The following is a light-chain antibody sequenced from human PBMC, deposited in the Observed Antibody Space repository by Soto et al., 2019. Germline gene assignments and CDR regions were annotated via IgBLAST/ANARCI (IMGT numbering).Light chain of an antibody. J-gene: IGLJ1*01. Sequence: QSVLTQPASVSGSPGQSITISCTGTSSDVGTYNYVSWYQQHPGKAPKLMIYDVNNRPSGVSPRFSGSKSGNTASLTISGLQADDESDYYCSSLTSSGTHVFGSGTNLTVL. CDR3: SSLTSSGTHV. V-gene: IGLV2-14*01. CDR1: SSDVGTYNY. CDR2: DVN.